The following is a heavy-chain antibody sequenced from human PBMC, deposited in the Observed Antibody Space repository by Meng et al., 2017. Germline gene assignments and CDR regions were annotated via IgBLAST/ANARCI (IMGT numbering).Heavy chain of an antibody. Sequence: LQLQETGPGLVKPSETLSLTCTVSGGSISSSSYYWGWIRQPPGKGLEWIGSIYYSGSTYYNPSLKSRVTISVDTSKNQFSLKLSSVTAADTAVYYCARIGDWGSTRYFDYWGQGTLVTVSS. CDR3: ARIGDWGSTRYFDY. CDR1: GGSISSSSYY. CDR2: IYYSGST. V-gene: IGHV4-39*07. J-gene: IGHJ4*02. D-gene: IGHD7-27*01.